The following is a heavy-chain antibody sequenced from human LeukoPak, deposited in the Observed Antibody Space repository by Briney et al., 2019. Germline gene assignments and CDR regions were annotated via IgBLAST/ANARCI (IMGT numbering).Heavy chain of an antibody. CDR3: ARATVEVTRFFDY. D-gene: IGHD4-11*01. CDR2: ISYSGVT. J-gene: IGHJ4*02. Sequence: PSETLSLTCTVSGGSISSSSYYWSWIRQHPGKGLEWIAYISYSGVTYYNPSLHSRVAMSLDTSKNQFSLKLSSVTAADTAVYFCARATVEVTRFFDYWGQGILVTVSS. V-gene: IGHV4-31*03. CDR1: GGSISSSSYY.